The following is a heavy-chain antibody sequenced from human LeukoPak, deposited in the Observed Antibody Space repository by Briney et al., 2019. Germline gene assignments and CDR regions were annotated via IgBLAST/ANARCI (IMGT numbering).Heavy chain of an antibody. Sequence: PGASLRLSCAASGFTSSSYAMSWVRQAPGKGVEWVSAISGSGGSTYYADSEKGRFTISRDNSKNTLYLQMNSLRAEDTAVYYCAKGRADNWFDPWGQGTLVTVSS. V-gene: IGHV3-23*01. D-gene: IGHD6-13*01. CDR1: GFTSSSYA. J-gene: IGHJ5*02. CDR2: ISGSGGST. CDR3: AKGRADNWFDP.